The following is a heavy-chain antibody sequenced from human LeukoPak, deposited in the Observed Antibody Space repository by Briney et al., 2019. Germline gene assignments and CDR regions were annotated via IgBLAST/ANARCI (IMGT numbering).Heavy chain of an antibody. V-gene: IGHV3-30-3*01. CDR3: AREISAAARLDY. CDR2: ISYDGSNK. Sequence: SLRLSCAASGFTFSSYAIDWVRQAPGKGLEWVAFISYDGSNKYYADSVKGRFTISRDNSKNTLYLQMNSLRADDTAVYYCAREISAAARLDYWGQGTLVTVSS. J-gene: IGHJ4*02. D-gene: IGHD6-13*01. CDR1: GFTFSSYA.